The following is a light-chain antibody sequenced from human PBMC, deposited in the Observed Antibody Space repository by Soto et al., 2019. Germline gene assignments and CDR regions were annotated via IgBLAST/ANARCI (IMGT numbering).Light chain of an antibody. CDR2: GAS. CDR1: HRISSKY. V-gene: IGKV3-15*01. Sequence: EIVMTQSPATLSVSPGERATLSCRASHRISSKYLAWYQQKPGQAPRLLIYGASTRATGIPARISGSGSGTEFTLTITSLQSEDFAVYYCKQYGSSPWTFGQGTKVDI. CDR3: KQYGSSPWT. J-gene: IGKJ1*01.